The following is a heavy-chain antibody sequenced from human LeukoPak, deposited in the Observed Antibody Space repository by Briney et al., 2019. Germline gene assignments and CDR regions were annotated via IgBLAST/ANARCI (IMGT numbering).Heavy chain of an antibody. CDR1: GFAFSSYA. Sequence: GGSLRLFCAASGFAFSSYAMSWVRQAPGKGLEWVSAISGSGDSTYYADSVKGRFTISRDNSKNTLYLQMNSLRAEDTAVYYCANFGCSSTSCLDYWGQGTLVTVSS. J-gene: IGHJ4*02. V-gene: IGHV3-23*01. CDR2: ISGSGDST. CDR3: ANFGCSSTSCLDY. D-gene: IGHD2-2*01.